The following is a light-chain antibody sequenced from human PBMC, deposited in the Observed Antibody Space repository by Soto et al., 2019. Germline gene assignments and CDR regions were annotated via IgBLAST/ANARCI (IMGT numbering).Light chain of an antibody. J-gene: IGLJ3*02. CDR3: SSYTSSSTRVV. CDR1: SSDVGGYNY. V-gene: IGLV2-14*03. Sequence: QSVLTQPASVSGSPGQSITISCTGTSSDVGGYNYVSWYQQHPGKAPKVMIYDVSNRPSGVSNRFSGSKSGNTASLTISGLQGEDEADYYCSSYTSSSTRVVFGGGTKLTVL. CDR2: DVS.